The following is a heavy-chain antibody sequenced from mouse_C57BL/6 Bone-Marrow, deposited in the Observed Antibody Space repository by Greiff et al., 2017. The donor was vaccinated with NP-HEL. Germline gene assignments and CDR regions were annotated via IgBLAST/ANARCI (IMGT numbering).Heavy chain of an antibody. CDR2: IWSGGST. V-gene: IGHV2-2*01. CDR1: GFSFTSYG. Sequence: QVQLKESGPGLVQPSQSLSITCTVSGFSFTSYGVHWVRQSPGKGLEWLGVIWSGGSTDYNAAFISRLSISKDNSKSQVFFKMNSLQADDTAIYYCARKRQLRPPYAMDYWGQGTSVTVSS. CDR3: ARKRQLRPPYAMDY. D-gene: IGHD3-2*02. J-gene: IGHJ4*01.